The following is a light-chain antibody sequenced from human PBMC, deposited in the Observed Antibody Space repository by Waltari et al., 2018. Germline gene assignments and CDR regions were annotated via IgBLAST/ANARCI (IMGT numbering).Light chain of an antibody. J-gene: IGKJ2*01. CDR3: QYYGSSPYT. Sequence: EIVLTQSPGTLSLSPGERATLSCRASQSVGSNFLAWYQQKPGQAPRLLIYGASSRATGIPERFSGSGSGTDFTLTISRLEPEDFAVHYCQYYGSSPYTFGQGTKLEIK. CDR1: QSVGSNF. V-gene: IGKV3-20*01. CDR2: GAS.